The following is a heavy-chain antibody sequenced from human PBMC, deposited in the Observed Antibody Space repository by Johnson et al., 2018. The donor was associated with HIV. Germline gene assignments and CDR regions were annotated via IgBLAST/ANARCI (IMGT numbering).Heavy chain of an antibody. CDR1: GFTFSSNW. D-gene: IGHD6-13*01. Sequence: VQLVESGGGLVQPGGSQRLSCAASGFTFSSNWMNWVRQAPGKGLQWVANIQEDGSETYYVDSVRGRFNISRDNAKKSLYRQMNSLRVEDTAGYYCARPIARGASDIWGQGTRVTVSS. J-gene: IGHJ3*02. CDR2: IQEDGSET. V-gene: IGHV3-7*05. CDR3: ARPIARGASDI.